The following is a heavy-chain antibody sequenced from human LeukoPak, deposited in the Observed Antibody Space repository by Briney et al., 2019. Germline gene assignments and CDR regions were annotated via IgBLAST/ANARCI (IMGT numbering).Heavy chain of an antibody. V-gene: IGHV4-59*08. D-gene: IGHD4-23*01. Sequence: KPSETLSLTCTVSGGSISSYYWSWIRQPPGKGLEWIGYIYYSGSTNYNPSLKSRVTISVDTSKNQFSLKLGSVTAADTAVYSCARHPYSGNSDFQHWGQGTLVIVSS. CDR2: IYYSGST. J-gene: IGHJ1*01. CDR1: GGSISSYY. CDR3: ARHPYSGNSDFQH.